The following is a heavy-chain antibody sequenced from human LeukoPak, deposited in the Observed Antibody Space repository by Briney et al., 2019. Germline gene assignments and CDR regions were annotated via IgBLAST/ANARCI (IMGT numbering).Heavy chain of an antibody. CDR3: ARSDTAMVTTIYSFDY. D-gene: IGHD5-18*01. J-gene: IGHJ4*02. Sequence: SVNVSCKASGGTFSSYAISWVRQAPGQGLEWMGGIIPIFGTANYAQKFQGRVTITADESTSTAYMELSSLRSEDTAVYYCARSDTAMVTTIYSFDYWGQGTLVTVSS. V-gene: IGHV1-69*13. CDR1: GGTFSSYA. CDR2: IIPIFGTA.